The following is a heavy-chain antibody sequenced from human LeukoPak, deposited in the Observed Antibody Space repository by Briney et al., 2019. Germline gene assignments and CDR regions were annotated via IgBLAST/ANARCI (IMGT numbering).Heavy chain of an antibody. CDR1: SYPNNRGSY. Sequence: TQTLSLTCAVSSYPNNRGSYWGWIRQPPRKGPEWIVSVYHSGSAYYNPSLKSRVTISVDTSKNQSSPKLTSVTAADTAVYYCAVGLHSGQFAFDISGQGTMVTVSS. V-gene: IGHV4-38-2*01. CDR3: AVGLHSGQFAFDI. J-gene: IGHJ3*02. CDR2: VYHSGSA. D-gene: IGHD5-24*01.